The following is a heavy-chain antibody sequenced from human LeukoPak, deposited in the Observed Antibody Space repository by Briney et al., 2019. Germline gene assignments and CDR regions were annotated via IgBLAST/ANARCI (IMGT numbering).Heavy chain of an antibody. Sequence: SETLSLTCAVSGYSISSGYYWGWIRQPPGKGLEWIGSIYYSGSTYYNPSLKRRVTISVEPAKNQFSLKLCVLIAADTAVYYCARTAGWPQYYFDYWGQGTLVTVSS. V-gene: IGHV4-38-2*01. J-gene: IGHJ4*02. CDR3: ARTAGWPQYYFDY. CDR2: IYYSGST. CDR1: GYSISSGYY. D-gene: IGHD2-15*01.